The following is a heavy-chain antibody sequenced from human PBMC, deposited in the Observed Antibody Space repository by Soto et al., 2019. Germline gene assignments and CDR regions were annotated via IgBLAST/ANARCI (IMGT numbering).Heavy chain of an antibody. J-gene: IGHJ4*02. V-gene: IGHV1-69*13. D-gene: IGHD3-22*01. CDR1: GGTFSSYA. Sequence: ASVKVSCKASGGTFSSYAISWVRQAPGQGLEWMGGIIPIFGTANYAQKFQGRVTITADESTSTAYMELSSLRSEDTAVYYCARDLDSSGFFDYWGQGTLVTVSS. CDR3: ARDLDSSGFFDY. CDR2: IIPIFGTA.